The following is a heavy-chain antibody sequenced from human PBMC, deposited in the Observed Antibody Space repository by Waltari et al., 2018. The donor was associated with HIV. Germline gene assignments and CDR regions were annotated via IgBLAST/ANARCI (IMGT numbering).Heavy chain of an antibody. J-gene: IGHJ6*02. V-gene: IGHV3-20*04. D-gene: IGHD3-3*01. CDR2: VNWDGGKR. CDR3: ATQPDFWSGRHGYYQYGLDL. CDR1: GFTFDSYG. Sequence: EVQLAESGGGLVRPGGSLRLACQASGFTFDSYGMHWVRPVAGGGLEGGGGVNWDGGKRSYADSVKGRCTISRDNSKSSLSLHIINVKVDDTAVYYCATQPDFWSGRHGYYQYGLDLWGQGTTVIVSS.